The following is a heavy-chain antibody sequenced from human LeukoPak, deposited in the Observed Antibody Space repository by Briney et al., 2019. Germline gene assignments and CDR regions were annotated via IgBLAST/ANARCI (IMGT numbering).Heavy chain of an antibody. D-gene: IGHD3-10*01. J-gene: IGHJ4*02. CDR3: ARENTMVRGVINPLDY. Sequence: SQTLSLTCAISGDSVSSNDAAWNWIRQSPSRGLEWLGRTYYRSKWSYDYAVSMKSRITINPDTSKNQFSLQLNSVTPEDTAVYYCARENTMVRGVINPLDYWGQGTLVTVSP. V-gene: IGHV6-1*01. CDR2: TYYRSKWSY. CDR1: GDSVSSNDAA.